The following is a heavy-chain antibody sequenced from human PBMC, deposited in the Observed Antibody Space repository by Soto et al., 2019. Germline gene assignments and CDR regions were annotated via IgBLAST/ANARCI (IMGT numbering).Heavy chain of an antibody. CDR2: IIPIFGTT. CDR1: GSTFTNYA. D-gene: IGHD3-16*01. Sequence: SGKVCCNASGSTFTNYACRWVRQAPGQGLEWMGDIIPIFGTTNYAQKLQGRVTIAADESTSTGYMELTNLRSEDTALYYCARVAYTSRATQWFDGWGQGTLVTVSS. J-gene: IGHJ5*02. CDR3: ARVAYTSRATQWFDG. V-gene: IGHV1-69*13.